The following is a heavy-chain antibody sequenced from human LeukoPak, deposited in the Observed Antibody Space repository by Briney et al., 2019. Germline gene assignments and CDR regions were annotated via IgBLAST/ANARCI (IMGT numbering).Heavy chain of an antibody. CDR1: GFTFSSYS. CDR2: ISSSSSTI. J-gene: IGHJ3*02. V-gene: IGHV3-48*04. Sequence: PGGSLRFSCAASGFTFSSYSMNWVRQAPGKGLEWVSYISSSSSTIYYADSVKGRFTISRDNAKNSLYLQMNSLRAEDTAVYYCARDFDPVPCSTSCYPYVFDIGGQGTVVTVSS. D-gene: IGHD2-2*01. CDR3: ARDFDPVPCSTSCYPYVFDI.